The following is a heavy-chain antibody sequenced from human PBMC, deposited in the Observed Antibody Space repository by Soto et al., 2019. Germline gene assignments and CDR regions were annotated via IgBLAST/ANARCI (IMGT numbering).Heavy chain of an antibody. CDR1: GYSFTSYW. CDR2: IYPGDSDT. D-gene: IGHD3-10*01. Sequence: PGESLKISCKGSGYSFTSYWIGWMRQMHGKGLEWMGIIYPGDSDTRYSPSFQGQVTISADKSISTAYLQWSSLKASDTAMYYCARLRLLWFGELLYSYNYYGMDVWGQGTTVTVSS. J-gene: IGHJ6*02. V-gene: IGHV5-51*01. CDR3: ARLRLLWFGELLYSYNYYGMDV.